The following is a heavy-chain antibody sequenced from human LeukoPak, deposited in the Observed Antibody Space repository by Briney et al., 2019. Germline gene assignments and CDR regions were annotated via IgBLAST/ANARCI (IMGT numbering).Heavy chain of an antibody. CDR2: IIPLLGIA. Sequence: GSSVKLSCKASGDTFSSYAISWGRQAPGQGLERMGMIIPLLGIANYAQKFQGRVTITADKSTSTAYMELRSLRSEDKAVYYCARSLEGNSGYDLMEGEADYWGQGTLVTVS. D-gene: IGHD5-12*01. J-gene: IGHJ4*02. CDR3: ARSLEGNSGYDLMEGEADY. V-gene: IGHV1-69*04. CDR1: GDTFSSYA.